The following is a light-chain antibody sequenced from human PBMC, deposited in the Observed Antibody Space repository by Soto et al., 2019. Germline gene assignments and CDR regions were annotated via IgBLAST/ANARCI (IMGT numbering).Light chain of an antibody. CDR2: GNN. Sequence: QSVLTQPPSVSGAPGQRVTISCTGSSSNIGAGYDVHWYQQLPGTAPKFLIYGNNNRPSGVPDRLSGSKSGTSASLAIIGLQAEDEADYYCQSYDSSLSGYVFGTGTKLTVL. CDR3: QSYDSSLSGYV. CDR1: SSNIGAGYD. J-gene: IGLJ1*01. V-gene: IGLV1-40*01.